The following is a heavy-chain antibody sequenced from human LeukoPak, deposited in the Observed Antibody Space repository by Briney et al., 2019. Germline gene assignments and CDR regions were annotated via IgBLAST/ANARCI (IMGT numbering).Heavy chain of an antibody. V-gene: IGHV1-2*02. CDR2: INPNSGGT. J-gene: IGHJ2*01. CDR1: GYTFTGYY. Sequence: ASVKVSCKASGYTFTGYYMHWVRQAPGQGLEWMGWINPNSGGTNYAQKFQGRVTMTRDMSTSTVYMELSSLRSEDTAVYYCASKTANWYFDLWGRGTLVTVSS. CDR3: ASKTANWYFDL.